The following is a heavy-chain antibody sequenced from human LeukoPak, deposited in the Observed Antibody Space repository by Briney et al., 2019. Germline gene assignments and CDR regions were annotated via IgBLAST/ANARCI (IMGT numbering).Heavy chain of an antibody. CDR2: IYYSGTT. CDR1: GGSISSNY. Sequence: SETLSLTCTVSGGSISSNYWGWVRQTPEKGLEWIGTIYYSGTTYYNPSLESRATISEDTSKNQFSLTLRSVTAADTAVYYCARQISDYYYYYIDVWGKGTTVTVSS. D-gene: IGHD3-10*01. J-gene: IGHJ6*03. V-gene: IGHV4-39*01. CDR3: ARQISDYYYYYIDV.